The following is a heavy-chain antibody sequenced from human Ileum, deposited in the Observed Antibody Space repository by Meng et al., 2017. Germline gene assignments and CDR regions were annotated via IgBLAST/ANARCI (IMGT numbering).Heavy chain of an antibody. CDR3: ASQTNTGH. Sequence: VLLVEAVGGLVQPGGSLRLSCAASGFSLRDYWMHWVRQAPGKGLVWVSAINSDGSITTYADSVKGRFTISRDNAKNTLYLQMDSLRGEDTAVYYCASQTNTGHWGQGALVTVSS. D-gene: IGHD4-17*01. V-gene: IGHV3-74*03. J-gene: IGHJ4*02. CDR1: GFSLRDYW. CDR2: INSDGSIT.